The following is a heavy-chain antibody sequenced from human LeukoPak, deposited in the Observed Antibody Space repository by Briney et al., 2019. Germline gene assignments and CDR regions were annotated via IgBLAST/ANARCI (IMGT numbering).Heavy chain of an antibody. CDR3: ARDRGQTGYYWSYYYYMDV. J-gene: IGHJ6*03. V-gene: IGHV3-20*04. Sequence: GGSLRLSCAASGFTFDDYGMSWVRQAPGKGLEWVSGINWNGGSTGYADSVKGRFTISRDNAKNSLYLQMNSLRAEDTAVYYCARDRGQTGYYWSYYYYMDVWGIGTTVTVSS. CDR1: GFTFDDYG. CDR2: INWNGGST. D-gene: IGHD3-9*01.